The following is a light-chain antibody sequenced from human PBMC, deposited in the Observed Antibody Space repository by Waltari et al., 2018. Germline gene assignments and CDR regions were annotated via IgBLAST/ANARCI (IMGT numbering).Light chain of an antibody. V-gene: IGKV3-11*01. CDR1: QTISTS. CDR2: DAS. J-gene: IGKJ4*01. Sequence: EFVLTQSPATLSLSPGQSAALSCRASQTISTSLAWYQQKPGQPPRLVIYDASNRATDIPARFSGSGSETDFNLTISSLEAEDFAVYYCQQRYTWPLAFGGGTTVEIK. CDR3: QQRYTWPLA.